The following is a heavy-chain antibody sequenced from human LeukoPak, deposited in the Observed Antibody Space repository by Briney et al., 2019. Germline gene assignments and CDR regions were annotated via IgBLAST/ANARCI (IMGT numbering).Heavy chain of an antibody. J-gene: IGHJ4*02. CDR3: ARDLIYYGSGTYVDY. D-gene: IGHD3-10*01. CDR2: IYYTGST. CDR1: SGSISSSTYY. V-gene: IGHV4-39*07. Sequence: SSETLSLTCTVSSGSISSSTYYWGWIRQPPGKGLEWIGTIYYTGSTYYNPSLKSRVTISVDTSKNQFSLKLSSMTAADTAVYYCARDLIYYGSGTYVDYWGRGTLVTVSS.